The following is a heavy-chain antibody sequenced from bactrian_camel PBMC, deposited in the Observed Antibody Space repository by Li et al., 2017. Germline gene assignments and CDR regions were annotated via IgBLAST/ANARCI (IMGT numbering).Heavy chain of an antibody. CDR2: IYSAGVTT. CDR3: AAAFLLPTVVARLTASSWLY. J-gene: IGHJ4*01. V-gene: IGHV3S53*01. CDR1: GIMYNVNL. Sequence: HVQLVESGGGSVETGGSLTLSCAASGIMYNVNLMGWIRQAPGMEREAVAAIYSAGVTTHYADSVKGRFIISQEGNTVYLEMNNLKPEDTAMYYCAAAFLLPTVVARLTASSWLYWGRGTQVTVSS. D-gene: IGHD6*01.